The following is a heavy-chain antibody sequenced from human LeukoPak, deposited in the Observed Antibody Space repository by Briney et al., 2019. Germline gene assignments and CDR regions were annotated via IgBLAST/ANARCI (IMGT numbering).Heavy chain of an antibody. Sequence: GGSLRLSCSASGFTFSSYAMHWVRQAPRKGLEYVSAISSNGGSTYYADSVKGRFTISRDNSKNTLYLQMSSLRAEDTAVYYCAKAGDAWGYNSPLGGRFDYWGQGTLVTVSS. CDR3: AKAGDAWGYNSPLGGRFDY. J-gene: IGHJ4*02. CDR1: GFTFSSYA. V-gene: IGHV3-64D*06. D-gene: IGHD5-24*01. CDR2: ISSNGGST.